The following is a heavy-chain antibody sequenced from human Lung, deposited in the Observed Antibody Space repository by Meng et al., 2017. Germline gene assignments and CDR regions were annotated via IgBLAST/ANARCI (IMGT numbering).Heavy chain of an antibody. CDR3: ARGGDFDP. CDR2: ISTNTGNP. CDR1: GYTFTTYT. J-gene: IGHJ5*02. D-gene: IGHD2/OR15-2a*01. V-gene: IGHV7-4-1*02. Sequence: QVHLGQSWSELKKPGASVKVSCKASGYTFTTYTINWVRQAHGRGLEWMGWISTNTGNPTYVQGFTGRFVFSLDTSVSTAYLQISSLEAADTAVYYCARGGDFDPWGQGTLVTVSS.